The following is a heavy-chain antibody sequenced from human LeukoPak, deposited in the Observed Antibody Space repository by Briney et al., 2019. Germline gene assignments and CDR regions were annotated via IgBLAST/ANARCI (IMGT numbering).Heavy chain of an antibody. CDR1: GFTFSSYV. D-gene: IGHD6-13*01. CDR2: ISGSGGST. CDR3: AKEGSSWYGYYYYYMDV. V-gene: IGHV3-23*01. J-gene: IGHJ6*03. Sequence: GGSLRLSCAASGFTFSSYVMSWVRQAPGKGLEWVSAISGSGGSTYYADSVKGRFTISRDNSKNTLYLQMNNLRAEDTAVYYCAKEGSSWYGYYYYYMDVWGKGTTVTVSS.